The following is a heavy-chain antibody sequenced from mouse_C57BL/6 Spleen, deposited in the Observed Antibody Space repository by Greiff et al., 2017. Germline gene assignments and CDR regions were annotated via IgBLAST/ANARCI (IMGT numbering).Heavy chain of an antibody. V-gene: IGHV1-4*01. D-gene: IGHD2-3*01. Sequence: VQLQQSGAELARPGASVKMSCKASGYTFTSYTMHWVKQRPGQGLEWIGYINPSSGYTKYNQKFKDKATLTADKSSSTAYMQLSSLTSEDSAVYYCARSPYDGYYAAWFAYWGQGTLVTVSA. CDR1: GYTFTSYT. CDR3: ARSPYDGYYAAWFAY. CDR2: INPSSGYT. J-gene: IGHJ3*01.